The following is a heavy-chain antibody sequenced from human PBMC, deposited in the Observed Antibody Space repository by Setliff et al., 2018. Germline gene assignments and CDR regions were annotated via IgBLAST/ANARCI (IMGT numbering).Heavy chain of an antibody. J-gene: IGHJ4*02. D-gene: IGHD1-1*01. V-gene: IGHV4-39*01. Sequence: PSETLSLTCTVSGDSISSSSYYWGWIRQPPGKGLEWIGRIHYRGTTYSNASLASRLTIPVDTAKNQFSLKLTSVTAADTAVYYCARTGTYRYFDYWGQGTRVTVSS. CDR1: GDSISSSSYY. CDR3: ARTGTYRYFDY. CDR2: IHYRGTT.